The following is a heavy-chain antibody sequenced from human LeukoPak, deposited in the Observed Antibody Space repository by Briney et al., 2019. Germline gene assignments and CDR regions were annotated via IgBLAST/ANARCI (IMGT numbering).Heavy chain of an antibody. D-gene: IGHD2-2*01. CDR3: AREGYCSSTSCYSAY. V-gene: IGHV3-21*01. CDR1: GFTFSSYS. J-gene: IGHJ4*02. Sequence: PGGSLRLSCAASGFTFSSYSMNWVRQAPGEGLEWVSSISSSSSYIYYADSVKGRFTISRDNAKNSLYLQMNSLRAEDTAVYYCAREGYCSSTSCYSAYWGQGTLVTVSS. CDR2: ISSSSSYI.